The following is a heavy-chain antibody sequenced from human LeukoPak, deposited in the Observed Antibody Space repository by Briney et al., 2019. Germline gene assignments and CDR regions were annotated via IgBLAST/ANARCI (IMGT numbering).Heavy chain of an antibody. V-gene: IGHV3-7*01. Sequence: GGSLRLSCAASGFTFSNYWMTWVRQAPGKGLEWVADIKEDGSEKRYVDSVKGRFTISRENARNSLYLQMNSLRAEDTAVHYCARVAKNRNFDYWGQGTLVTVSS. D-gene: IGHD1-14*01. CDR3: ARVAKNRNFDY. CDR2: IKEDGSEK. J-gene: IGHJ4*02. CDR1: GFTFSNYW.